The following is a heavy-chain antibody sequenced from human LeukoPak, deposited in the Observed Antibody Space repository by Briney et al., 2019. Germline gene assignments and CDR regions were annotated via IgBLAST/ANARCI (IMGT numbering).Heavy chain of an antibody. Sequence: SETLSLTCGVSGYSIRNGYSWDWIRQTPGKGLEWIGYIYYSGSTYYNPSLKSRVTISVDTSKNQFSLKLSSVTAADTAVYYCARGRFGEPKDYWGQGTLVTVSS. CDR1: GYSIRNGYS. J-gene: IGHJ4*02. V-gene: IGHV4-38-2*01. CDR3: ARGRFGEPKDY. CDR2: IYYSGST. D-gene: IGHD3-10*01.